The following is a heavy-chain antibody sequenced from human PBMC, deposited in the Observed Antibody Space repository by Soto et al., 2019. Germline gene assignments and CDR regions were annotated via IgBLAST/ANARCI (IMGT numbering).Heavy chain of an antibody. V-gene: IGHV3-48*01. Sequence: GGSLRLSCAASGFTFNDYSMNWVRQAPGKGLEWVSYISGSSSTIYYADSVKGRFTISRDNAKNSLYLQMNSLRAEDTAVYYCARVGYCSSTSCRNFNWFDPWGQGTLVTVSS. CDR3: ARVGYCSSTSCRNFNWFDP. J-gene: IGHJ5*02. D-gene: IGHD2-2*01. CDR2: ISGSSSTI. CDR1: GFTFNDYS.